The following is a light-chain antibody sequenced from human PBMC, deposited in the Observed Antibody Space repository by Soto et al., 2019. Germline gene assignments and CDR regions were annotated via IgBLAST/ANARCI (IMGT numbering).Light chain of an antibody. CDR3: QQYNNWPRT. J-gene: IGKJ1*01. V-gene: IGKV3-15*01. CDR1: QSISSN. CDR2: DAS. Sequence: EIVLTQSPGTLSLSPGERATLSCRASQSISSNLAWYQQKPGQAPRLLIDDASTRAAGIPARFNGGGSGTEFTLTISSLQSEDSAVYYCQQYNNWPRTFGRGTKVDIK.